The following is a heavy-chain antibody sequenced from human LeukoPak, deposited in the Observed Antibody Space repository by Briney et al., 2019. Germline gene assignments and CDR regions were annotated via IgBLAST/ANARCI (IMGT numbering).Heavy chain of an antibody. V-gene: IGHV3-23*01. D-gene: IGHD5-24*01. CDR1: GFTFINYG. J-gene: IGHJ6*03. CDR3: ARDRSDGNYYMVV. Sequence: GGSLRLSCAASGFTFINYGMAWVRQAPGKGLEGVAGISASGGTTYYADPVKGRFTSSRDNSKNTLYLQMNSLRAEDTAVYYCARDRSDGNYYMVVWGKGTTVIVSS. CDR2: ISASGGTT.